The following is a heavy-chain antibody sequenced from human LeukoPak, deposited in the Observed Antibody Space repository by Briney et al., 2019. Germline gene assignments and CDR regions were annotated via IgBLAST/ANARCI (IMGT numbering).Heavy chain of an antibody. CDR3: ARDLHYCVVMAV. J-gene: IGHJ6*02. CDR1: GFTFSAYA. CDR2: IGSDNKP. V-gene: IGHV3-23*01. D-gene: IGHD4-17*01. Sequence: GGSLTLSCEASGFTFSAYAMSWVRQAPGKGLEWVAAIGSDNKPHYSQSVKGRFAISIDNSKSMLFLQLNSLRAEDTAVYYCARDLHYCVVMAVWGEGTTLTVS.